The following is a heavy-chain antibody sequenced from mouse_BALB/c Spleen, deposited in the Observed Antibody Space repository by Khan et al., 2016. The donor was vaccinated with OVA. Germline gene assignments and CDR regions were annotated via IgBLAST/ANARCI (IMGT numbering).Heavy chain of an antibody. J-gene: IGHJ3*01. D-gene: IGHD1-1*01. Sequence: VQLQQSGPELMKPGASVKISCKASGYSFSTYYIHWVTRSPGKTLEWIGYIDPFNGGTTYNQKFKGKATLTVDKSSSTAYMHLTSLTSEDSAVYYSARHGSTSWFAYWGQGTLVTVSA. CDR2: IDPFNGGT. V-gene: IGHV1S135*01. CDR1: GYSFSTYY. CDR3: ARHGSTSWFAY.